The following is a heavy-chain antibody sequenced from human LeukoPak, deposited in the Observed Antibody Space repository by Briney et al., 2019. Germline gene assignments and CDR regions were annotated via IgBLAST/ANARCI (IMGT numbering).Heavy chain of an antibody. D-gene: IGHD3-3*01. CDR3: ARGNFWSGYYLYFDY. J-gene: IGHJ4*02. CDR1: GGPISSYY. V-gene: IGHV4-59*07. Sequence: SDTLDLTCTVSGGPISSYYWSWIRQPPGKGLEWIGYIYYSGSTNYNPSHKSRVPLSVDTSKNQCSLKLSSVTAADTTVYYCARGNFWSGYYLYFDYWGQGTLVTVSS. CDR2: IYYSGST.